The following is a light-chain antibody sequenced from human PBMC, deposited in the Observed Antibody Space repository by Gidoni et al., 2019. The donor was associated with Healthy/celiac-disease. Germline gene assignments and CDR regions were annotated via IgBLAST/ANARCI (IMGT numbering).Light chain of an antibody. Sequence: DIQMTQSPSTLSASVGDRVTITCRASQSISSWLAWYLQKPGKAPKLLIYKASSLESGVPSRFSGSGSGTEFTLTISSLQPDDFATYYCQQYNSYPLAFGPXTKVDIK. CDR2: KAS. V-gene: IGKV1-5*03. CDR1: QSISSW. J-gene: IGKJ3*01. CDR3: QQYNSYPLA.